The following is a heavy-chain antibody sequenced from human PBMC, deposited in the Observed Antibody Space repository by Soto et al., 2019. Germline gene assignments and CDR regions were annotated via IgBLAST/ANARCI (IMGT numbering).Heavy chain of an antibody. V-gene: IGHV3-48*03. CDR1: GFTFSLYE. CDR3: ARDGYGDPYYYYAMDV. CDR2: ISSSGSTI. J-gene: IGHJ6*02. Sequence: GGSLRLSCAASGFTFSLYEMSWVRQAPGKGLEWISYISSSGSTIYYADSVKGRFTISRDNAKNSLFLQMNSLRAEDTAVYYCARDGYGDPYYYYAMDVWGQGTTVTVSS. D-gene: IGHD4-17*01.